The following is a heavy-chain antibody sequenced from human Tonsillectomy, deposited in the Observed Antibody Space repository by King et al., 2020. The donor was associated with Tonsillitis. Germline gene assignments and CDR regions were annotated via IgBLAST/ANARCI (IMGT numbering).Heavy chain of an antibody. D-gene: IGHD6-19*01. CDR3: ANRRYGSGWSGGKGNWFDP. V-gene: IGHV2-5*02. CDR2: IYCDDDK. J-gene: IGHJ5*02. CDR1: GFSLSTSGVG. Sequence: TLKESGPTLVKPTQTLTLTCTFSGFSLSTSGVGVGWIRQPPGKALEGLALIYCDDDKRYSPSLKSRLTITKYTSKNQVVLTMTNMDPEDTATYDCANRRYGSGWSGGKGNWFDPWGQGTLVTVSS.